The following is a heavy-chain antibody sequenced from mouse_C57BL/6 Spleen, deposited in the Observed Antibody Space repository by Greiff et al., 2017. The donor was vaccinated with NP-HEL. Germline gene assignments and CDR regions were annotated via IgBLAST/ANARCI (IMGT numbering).Heavy chain of an antibody. CDR1: GYTFTSYW. Sequence: VQLQQPGAELVMPGASVKLSCKASGYTFTSYWMHWVKQRPGQGLEWIGEIDPSDSYTNYNQKFKGKSTLTVDKSSSTAYMQLSSLTSEDSAVYYCARGYGSSYGYFDVWGTGPTVTVSS. J-gene: IGHJ1*03. V-gene: IGHV1-69*01. D-gene: IGHD1-1*01. CDR2: IDPSDSYT. CDR3: ARGYGSSYGYFDV.